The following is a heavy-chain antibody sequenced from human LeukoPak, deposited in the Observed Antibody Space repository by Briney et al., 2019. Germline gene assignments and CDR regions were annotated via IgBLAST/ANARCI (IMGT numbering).Heavy chain of an antibody. Sequence: SETLSLTCTVSGGSISSYYWSWIRQPPGKGLEWIGYIYYSGSTNYNPSLKSRVTISVDTSKNQFSLKLSSVTAADTAVYYCARFFRRGGHSYGAPLFDYWGQGTLVTVSS. D-gene: IGHD5-18*01. CDR1: GGSISSYY. V-gene: IGHV4-59*01. CDR3: ARFFRRGGHSYGAPLFDY. J-gene: IGHJ4*02. CDR2: IYYSGST.